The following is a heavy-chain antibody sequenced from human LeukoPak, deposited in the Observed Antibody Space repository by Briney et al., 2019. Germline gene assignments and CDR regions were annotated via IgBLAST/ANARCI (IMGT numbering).Heavy chain of an antibody. J-gene: IGHJ3*02. Sequence: ASVKVSCKASGYTFTGYYMHWVRPAPGQGLEWMGWINPNSGGTNYAQKFQGRVTMTRDTSISTAYMELSRLRSDDTAVYYCARKAPYYYDSSGYSKHAFDIWGQGTMVTVSS. CDR3: ARKAPYYYDSSGYSKHAFDI. CDR1: GYTFTGYY. V-gene: IGHV1-2*02. CDR2: INPNSGGT. D-gene: IGHD3-22*01.